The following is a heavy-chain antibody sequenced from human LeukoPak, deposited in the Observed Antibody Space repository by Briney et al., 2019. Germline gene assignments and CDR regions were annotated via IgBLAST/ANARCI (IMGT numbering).Heavy chain of an antibody. CDR1: GFSFSTSA. V-gene: IGHV4-34*01. D-gene: IGHD5-18*01. CDR3: ARERGYSYGYNPGIFAY. Sequence: TGGSLRLSCAASGFSFSTSAMSWVRHAPGKGLEWIGEINHSGSTNYNPSLKSRVTISVDTSKNQFSLKLSSVTAADTAVYYCARERGYSYGYNPGIFAYWGQGTLVTVSS. CDR2: INHSGST. J-gene: IGHJ4*02.